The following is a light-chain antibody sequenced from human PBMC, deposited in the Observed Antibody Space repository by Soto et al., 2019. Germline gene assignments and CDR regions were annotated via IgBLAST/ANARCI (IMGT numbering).Light chain of an antibody. CDR1: QRLNLN. CDR2: AIS. Sequence: EIVMTQSPATLSVSPGEPATLSCRASQRLNLNYLAWYQQKPGQAPRLLIYAISNRATGIPDRFSGSGSGTDFTLTISSLQPEDFAIYYCQQHSQWPITFGQGTRLEIK. J-gene: IGKJ5*01. V-gene: IGKV3D-15*01. CDR3: QQHSQWPIT.